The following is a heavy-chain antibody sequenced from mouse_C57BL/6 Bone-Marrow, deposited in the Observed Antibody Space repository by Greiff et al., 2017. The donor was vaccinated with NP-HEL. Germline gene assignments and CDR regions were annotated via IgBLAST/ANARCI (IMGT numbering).Heavy chain of an antibody. J-gene: IGHJ2*01. V-gene: IGHV1-81*01. Sequence: VKLQESGAELVRPGASVKLSCKASGYTFTSYGINWVKQRPGQGLEWIGEIYPRSGNTYYNEKFKGKATLTADKSSSAAYMELRSLTSEDAAVSFCASPGIYYDYDGGFDYWGQGTTLTVSS. CDR1: GYTFTSYG. D-gene: IGHD2-4*01. CDR3: ASPGIYYDYDGGFDY. CDR2: IYPRSGNT.